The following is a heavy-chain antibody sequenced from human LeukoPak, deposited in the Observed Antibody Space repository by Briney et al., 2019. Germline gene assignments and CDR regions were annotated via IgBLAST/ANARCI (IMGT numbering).Heavy chain of an antibody. CDR1: GGTFSSYA. D-gene: IGHD6-13*01. Sequence: SVKVSCKASGGTFSSYAISWVRQAPGQGLEWMGRIIPIFGTANYAQKFQGRVTITTDESTSTAYMELSSLRSEDTAVYYCAREAAADANWFDPWGQGTLVTVFS. J-gene: IGHJ5*02. CDR2: IIPIFGTA. V-gene: IGHV1-69*05. CDR3: AREAAADANWFDP.